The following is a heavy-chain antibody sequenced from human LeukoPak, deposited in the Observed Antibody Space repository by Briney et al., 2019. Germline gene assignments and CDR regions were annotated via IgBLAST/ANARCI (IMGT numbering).Heavy chain of an antibody. J-gene: IGHJ6*02. V-gene: IGHV4-59*08. CDR2: IYYSGST. D-gene: IGHD6-13*01. CDR1: GGSIYSYY. Sequence: SETLSLTCTVSGGSIYSYYWTWIRQPPGKGLEWIGYIYYSGSTNYNPSLRSRVTISVDTSKNQSSLKLSSVTAADTAMYYCARTGIAATGTANYYYYGLDVWGQGTTVTVSS. CDR3: ARTGIAATGTANYYYYGLDV.